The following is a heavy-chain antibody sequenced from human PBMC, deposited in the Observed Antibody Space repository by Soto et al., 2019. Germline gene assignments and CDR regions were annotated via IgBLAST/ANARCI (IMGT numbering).Heavy chain of an antibody. J-gene: IGHJ6*02. Sequence: EVQLVESGGGLIQPGGSLRLSCEASGLTVSNNYMTWVRQAPGQGLEWVSVIYSGGSTYYADSVQGRFSISRDNSKNTRYLKMKNLRAEDTAVYYCARVSYYDSGTYYKPDYYYGIDVWCQGTTFTVSS. CDR2: IYSGGST. CDR1: GLTVSNNY. D-gene: IGHD3-10*01. CDR3: ARVSYYDSGTYYKPDYYYGIDV. V-gene: IGHV3-53*01.